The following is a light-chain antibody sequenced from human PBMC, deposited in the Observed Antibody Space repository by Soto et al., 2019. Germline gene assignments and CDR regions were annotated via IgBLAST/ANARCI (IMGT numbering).Light chain of an antibody. J-gene: IGKJ1*01. CDR3: QQYGTSPPWT. CDR1: QSISSSS. Sequence: EIVLTQSPGTLSLSPGERATLSCRASQSISSSSLAWYQQKPGQAPRLLIYGASSRATDITDRFSGSGSGTDFTLTISRLEPEDFAVYYCQQYGTSPPWTFGQGTKVEIK. V-gene: IGKV3-20*01. CDR2: GAS.